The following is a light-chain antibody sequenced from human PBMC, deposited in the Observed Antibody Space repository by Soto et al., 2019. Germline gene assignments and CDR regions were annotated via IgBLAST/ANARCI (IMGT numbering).Light chain of an antibody. CDR1: QTVSSSY. CDR2: GAS. CDR3: HQYGNSPQT. J-gene: IGKJ1*01. V-gene: IGKV3-20*01. Sequence: EIVFTQSPATLPLSPGERATLSCRVSQTVSSSYLAWYQKKPGQAPRLLIYGASIRANDIPDRFSGSGSGTVFTLTINILEPDDFAVYYCHQYGNSPQTFGQGTKVDIK.